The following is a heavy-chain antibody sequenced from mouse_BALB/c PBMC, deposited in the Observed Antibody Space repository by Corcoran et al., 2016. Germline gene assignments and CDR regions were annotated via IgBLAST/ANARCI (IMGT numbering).Heavy chain of an antibody. CDR1: GYNFTTAG. V-gene: IGHV9-4*02. J-gene: IGHJ3*01. Sequence: QIQLVQSGPELKKPGETVGIYCKASGYNFTTAGMQWVQKMPGKGLKWIGWINTHSGVPKYAEDFKGRFAFSLDTAASTAYLQISNLKNEDTATYFCARQRVYDYDGCAYWGQGTLVTVSA. CDR2: INTHSGVP. D-gene: IGHD2-4*01. CDR3: ARQRVYDYDGCAY.